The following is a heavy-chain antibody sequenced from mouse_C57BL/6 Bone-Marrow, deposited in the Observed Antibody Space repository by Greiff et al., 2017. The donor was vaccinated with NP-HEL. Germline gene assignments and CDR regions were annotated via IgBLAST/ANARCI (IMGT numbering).Heavy chain of an antibody. CDR2: ISGGGGNT. V-gene: IGHV5-9*01. D-gene: IGHD1-1*01. CDR1: GFTFSSYT. J-gene: IGHJ4*01. Sequence: EVKLMESGGGLVKPGGSLKLSCAASGFTFSSYTMSWVRQTPEKRLEWVATISGGGGNTYYPDSVKGRFTISRDNAKNTLYLQMSSLRSEDTALYYCARPYGSSYGYAMDYWGQGTSVTVSS. CDR3: ARPYGSSYGYAMDY.